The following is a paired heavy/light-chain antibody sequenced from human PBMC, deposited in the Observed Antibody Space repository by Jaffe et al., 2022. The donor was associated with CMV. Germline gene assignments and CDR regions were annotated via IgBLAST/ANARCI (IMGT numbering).Heavy chain of an antibody. D-gene: IGHD1-26*01. Sequence: EVQLVESGGGLVQPGGSLRLSCAASGFTFSNYRMNWVRQAPGKGLEWLSYISRSGTTIYYADSVKGRFTISRDNAKNSLYLQMNSLRDEDTAVYYCARDRWEQHVDYWGQGTLVTVSS. J-gene: IGHJ4*02. CDR3: ARDRWEQHVDY. CDR1: GFTFSNYR. CDR2: ISRSGTTI. V-gene: IGHV3-48*02.
Light chain of an antibody. J-gene: IGKJ1*01. CDR1: QSVASSY. Sequence: EIVLTQSPGTLSLSPGERATLSCRASQSVASSYLAWYQQKPGQAPRLLIYGASSRATGIPDRFSGSGSGTDFTLTISRLEPEDFAVYYCLHYGTSGTFGQGTKVEIK. CDR3: LHYGTSGT. V-gene: IGKV3-20*01. CDR2: GAS.